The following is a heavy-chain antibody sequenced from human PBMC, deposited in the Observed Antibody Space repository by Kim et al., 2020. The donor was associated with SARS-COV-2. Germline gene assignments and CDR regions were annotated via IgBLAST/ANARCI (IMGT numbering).Heavy chain of an antibody. Sequence: GGSLRLSCAASGFTFSSYSMNWVRQAPGKGLEWVSYISSSSTIYYADSVKGRFTISRDNAKNSLYLQMNSLRAEDTAVYYCARDSSVVVTAFDAFDIWGQGTMVTVSS. CDR3: ARDSSVVVTAFDAFDI. D-gene: IGHD2-21*02. CDR2: ISSSSTI. CDR1: GFTFSSYS. V-gene: IGHV3-48*04. J-gene: IGHJ3*02.